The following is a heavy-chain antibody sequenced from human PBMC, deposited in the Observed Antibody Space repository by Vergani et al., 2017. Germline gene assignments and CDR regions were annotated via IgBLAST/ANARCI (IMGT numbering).Heavy chain of an antibody. D-gene: IGHD6-19*01. V-gene: IGHV5-10-1*01. CDR2: IDPSDSYT. CDR1: RYSFTSYW. J-gene: IGHJ6*02. CDR3: ARQVAVAGKWWGPYYSYGMDV. Sequence: EVQLVQSGAEVKKPGESLRISCKGSRYSFTSYWISWVRQMPGKGLEWMGRIDPSDSYTNYSPSFQGHVTISADKSISTAYLQWSSLKASDTAMYYCARQVAVAGKWWGPYYSYGMDVWGQGTTVTVSS.